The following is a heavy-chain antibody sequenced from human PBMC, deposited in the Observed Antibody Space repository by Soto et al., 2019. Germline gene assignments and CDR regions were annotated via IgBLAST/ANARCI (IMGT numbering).Heavy chain of an antibody. J-gene: IGHJ5*02. CDR1: GYSFTSYW. CDR2: IDPSDSYT. CDR3: ASSLTYCSSTSCLGNWFDP. V-gene: IGHV5-10-1*01. Sequence: PGESLKISCKGSGYSFTSYWISWVRQMPGKGLEWMGRIDPSDSYTNYSPSFQGHVTISADKSISTAYLQWSSLKASDTAVYYCASSLTYCSSTSCLGNWFDPWGQGTLVTVSS. D-gene: IGHD2-2*01.